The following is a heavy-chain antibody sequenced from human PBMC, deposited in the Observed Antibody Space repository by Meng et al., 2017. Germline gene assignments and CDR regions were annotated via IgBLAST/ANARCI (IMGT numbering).Heavy chain of an antibody. Sequence: VQLVESGGGLVKPGESLRLSCAGSGFTFSNAWMSWVRQAPGKGLEWVGRIKSETDGGTPDYAAPVKDRFTISRDDSKNILYLHMNSLETEDTAVYYCQWLSTHPPDCWGQGTLVTVSS. CDR2: IKSETDGGTP. CDR1: GFTFSNAW. V-gene: IGHV3-15*01. J-gene: IGHJ4*02. CDR3: QWLSTHPPDC. D-gene: IGHD3-22*01.